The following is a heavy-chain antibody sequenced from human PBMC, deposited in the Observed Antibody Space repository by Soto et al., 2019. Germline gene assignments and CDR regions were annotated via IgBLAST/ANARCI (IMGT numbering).Heavy chain of an antibody. V-gene: IGHV1-2*02. CDR3: AREGGGSNARAFDI. J-gene: IGHJ3*02. CDR2: ISPKTGET. Sequence: ASVKVSCKASGYTFTGPYIQWVRQAPGQGLEWMGRISPKTGETKYAQKFQGRVTMTRDTSTSTVYMELSSLKSKDTAVYYCAREGGGSNARAFDIWGQGTMVTVSS. CDR1: GYTFTGPY. D-gene: IGHD2-15*01.